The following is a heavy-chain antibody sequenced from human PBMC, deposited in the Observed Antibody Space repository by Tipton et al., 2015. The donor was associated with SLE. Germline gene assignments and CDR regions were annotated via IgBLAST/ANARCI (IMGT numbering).Heavy chain of an antibody. CDR2: IYHSGST. D-gene: IGHD1-26*01. Sequence: TLSLTCTVSGYSISSGYYWGWIRQPPGKGLEWIGSIYHSGSTYYNPSLKSRVTISIDTPKNQFSLKVNSVTAADTAVYYCARENSGNFLPPNYFDYWGQGALVTVSS. J-gene: IGHJ4*02. V-gene: IGHV4-38-2*02. CDR3: ARENSGNFLPPNYFDY. CDR1: GYSISSGYY.